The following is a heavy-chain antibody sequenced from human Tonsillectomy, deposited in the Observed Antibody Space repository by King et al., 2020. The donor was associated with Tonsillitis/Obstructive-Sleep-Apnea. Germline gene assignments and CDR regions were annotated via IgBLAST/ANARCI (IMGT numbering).Heavy chain of an antibody. CDR3: AREGDGYGYFDY. J-gene: IGHJ4*02. D-gene: IGHD4-17*01. Sequence: VQLVESGAEVKKPGASVKVSCKASGDTFTTYYTHWVRQAPGQGLEWMGIINPSGGSTSYAQKFQGRVTLTRDTSTSTVSMELSSLRSEDTAMYYCAREGDGYGYFDYWGQGTLVTVSA. CDR2: INPSGGST. CDR1: GDTFTTYY. V-gene: IGHV1-46*01.